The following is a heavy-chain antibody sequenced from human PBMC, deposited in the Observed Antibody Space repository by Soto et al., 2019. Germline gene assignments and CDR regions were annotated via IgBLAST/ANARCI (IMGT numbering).Heavy chain of an antibody. CDR3: AKERSSGWSFDY. CDR1: GFTFSSYG. V-gene: IGHV3-30*18. D-gene: IGHD6-19*01. Sequence: GSLRLSCAASGFTFSSYGMHWVRQAPGKGLEWVAVISYDGSNKYYADSVKGRFTISRDNSKNTLYLQMNSLRAEDTAVFYCAKERSSGWSFDYWGQGT. CDR2: ISYDGSNK. J-gene: IGHJ4*02.